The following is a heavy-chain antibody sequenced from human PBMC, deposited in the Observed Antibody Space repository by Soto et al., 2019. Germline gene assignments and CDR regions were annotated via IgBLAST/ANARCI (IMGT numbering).Heavy chain of an antibody. CDR2: IHYSGST. V-gene: IGHV4-39*01. D-gene: IGHD2-8*01. CDR1: GDSIGTTHSY. Sequence: SETPSLTCSVSGDSIGTTHSYWAWIRQSPGKGLEWIGNIHYSGSTYYMPSLRSRVTLSVDTSKNQFSLRLTSVTAEDTAVYYCARHEGNGNVWPLDYWGQGILVTVSS. CDR3: ARHEGNGNVWPLDY. J-gene: IGHJ4*02.